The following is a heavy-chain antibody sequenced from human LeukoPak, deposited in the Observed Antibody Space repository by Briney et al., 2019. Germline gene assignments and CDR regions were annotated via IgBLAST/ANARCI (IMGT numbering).Heavy chain of an antibody. D-gene: IGHD3-22*01. CDR3: AKTHGYFDQ. V-gene: IGHV3-23*01. CDR1: GFTFSSYA. Sequence: GGSLRLSYAASGFTFSSYAMSWVRQAPAKGLEWVSAISGSGETTYYSDSVKGRFTISRDNSKNTLFLQMNSLRVEDAAMYYCAKTHGYFDQWGQGTLVAVSS. J-gene: IGHJ4*02. CDR2: ISGSGETT.